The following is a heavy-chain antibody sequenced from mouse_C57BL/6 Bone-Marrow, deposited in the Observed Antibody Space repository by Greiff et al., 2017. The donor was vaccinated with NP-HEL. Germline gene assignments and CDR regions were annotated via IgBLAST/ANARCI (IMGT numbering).Heavy chain of an antibody. J-gene: IGHJ4*01. CDR3: ARRSTCMDY. CDR2: ISNLAYSI. Sequence: EVKVVESGGGLVQPGGSLKLSCAASGFTFSDYGMAWVRQAPRKGPEWVAFISNLAYSIYYADTVTGRFTISRENAKNTLYLEMSSLRSEDTAMYYCARRSTCMDYWGQGTSVTVSS. D-gene: IGHD5-1*01. CDR1: GFTFSDYG. V-gene: IGHV5-15*01.